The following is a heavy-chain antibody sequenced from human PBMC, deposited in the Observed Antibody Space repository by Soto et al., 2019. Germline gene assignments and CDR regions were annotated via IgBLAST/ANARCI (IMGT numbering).Heavy chain of an antibody. CDR3: ARDSRDPDLFDP. CDR1: GGAISSGYW. Sequence: QVQLQESGPGLVKPSGTLSLTCAVSGGAISSGYWWSWVRQSPGKGLEWIGEIYHSGGTNYNPSLKSRLTMSVDKSKTQFSLKLTSVTAADTAVYYCARDSRDPDLFDPWGQGTLVTVSS. J-gene: IGHJ5*02. CDR2: IYHSGGT. V-gene: IGHV4-4*02.